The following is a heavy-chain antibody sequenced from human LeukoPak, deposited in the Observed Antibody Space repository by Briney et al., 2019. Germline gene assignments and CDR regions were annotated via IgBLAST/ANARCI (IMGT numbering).Heavy chain of an antibody. D-gene: IGHD1-26*01. CDR2: IYYSGST. CDR1: GGSISSYY. V-gene: IGHV4-59*01. Sequence: SETLSLTCTVSGGSISSYYWSWIRQPPGKGLEWIGYIYYSGSTNYNPSLKSRVTISVDTSKNQFSLKLSSVTAADTAVYYCARRVGAVYFYYYYMDLWGKGTTVTVSS. J-gene: IGHJ6*03. CDR3: ARRVGAVYFYYYYMDL.